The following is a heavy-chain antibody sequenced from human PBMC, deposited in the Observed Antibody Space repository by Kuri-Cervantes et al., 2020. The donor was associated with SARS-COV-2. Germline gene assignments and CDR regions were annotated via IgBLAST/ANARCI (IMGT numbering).Heavy chain of an antibody. CDR3: ARDGQPIHPCNSGVCYYYYYYMDV. D-gene: IGHD2/OR15-2a*01. CDR1: GYTFTAYN. J-gene: IGHJ6*03. CDR2: INPNSGGT. Sequence: ASVKVSCKASGYTFTAYNIHWVRQAPGQGLEWLGWINPNSGGTNYAQEFQGRITMTRDTSISTVYMELTRLRSDDTAVYYCARDGQPIHPCNSGVCYYYYYYMDVWGKGTTVTVSS. V-gene: IGHV1-2*02.